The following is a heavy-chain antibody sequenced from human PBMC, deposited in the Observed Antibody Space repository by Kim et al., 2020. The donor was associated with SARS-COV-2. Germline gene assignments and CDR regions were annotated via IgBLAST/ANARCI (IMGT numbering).Heavy chain of an antibody. CDR1: GGSLSSTVYY. J-gene: IGHJ5*02. V-gene: IGHV4-39*01. D-gene: IGHD7-27*01. Sequence: SETLSLTCTVSGGSLSSTVYYWGWIRQPPGKGLQWIGTIYYIGTTYYNPSLKSRLSMSVDTSRNQFSLKLNSVTAADTAVYYCAKANWGRAWFDPWGQGT. CDR2: IYYIGTT. CDR3: AKANWGRAWFDP.